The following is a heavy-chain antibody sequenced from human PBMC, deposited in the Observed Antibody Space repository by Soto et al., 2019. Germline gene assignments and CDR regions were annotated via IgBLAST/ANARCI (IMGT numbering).Heavy chain of an antibody. J-gene: IGHJ4*02. CDR1: GFTFSSYS. Sequence: EVQLVESGGGLVQPGGSLRLSCAASGFTFSSYSMNWVRQAPGKGLEWVSYISSSSITIYYADSVKGRFTISRYNAKNSLYLQMNSLRDEDTSVYYCARNLRPPGIAVAGTFDYWGQGTLVTVSS. V-gene: IGHV3-48*02. D-gene: IGHD6-19*01. CDR3: ARNLRPPGIAVAGTFDY. CDR2: ISSSSITI.